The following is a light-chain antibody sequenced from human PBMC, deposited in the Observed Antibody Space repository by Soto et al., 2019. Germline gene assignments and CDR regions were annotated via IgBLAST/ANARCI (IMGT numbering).Light chain of an antibody. CDR3: QQLYSHPLT. CDR1: QSLNTR. J-gene: IGKJ4*01. Sequence: DIQLTQSPSTLSASVGDRVTLTCRASQSLNTRLAWYQQRPGKAPKLLIYDASTLESGVPSRFSGSGYGTDFSLTISNLQPEDFATYYCQQLYSHPLTFGGGTKVDI. CDR2: DAS. V-gene: IGKV1-5*01.